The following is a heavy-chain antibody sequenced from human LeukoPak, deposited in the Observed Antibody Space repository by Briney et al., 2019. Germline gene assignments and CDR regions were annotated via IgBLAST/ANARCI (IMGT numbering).Heavy chain of an antibody. V-gene: IGHV3-23*01. J-gene: IGHJ4*02. CDR2: ISGSGGST. CDR3: ARDGDTMVRGVSPYFDY. CDR1: GFTFSSYA. Sequence: GGSLRPSCAASGFTFSSYAMSWVRQAPGKGLDWVSAISGSGGSTYYADSVKGRFTISRDNSKNTLYLQMNSLRAEDTAVYYCARDGDTMVRGVSPYFDYWGQGTLVTVSS. D-gene: IGHD3-10*01.